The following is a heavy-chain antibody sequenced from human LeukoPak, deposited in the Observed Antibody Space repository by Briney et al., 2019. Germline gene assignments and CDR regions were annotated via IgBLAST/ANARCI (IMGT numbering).Heavy chain of an antibody. Sequence: GGSLRLSCAASGFTFSSHWMSWVRQAPGKGLEWVANIRGDGSLQYYVDSVEGRFTISRANARKSVFIQMNTLRVDDTAVYYWTRVSGAYDVSDYWGQGALVTVSS. V-gene: IGHV3-7*03. J-gene: IGHJ4*02. CDR2: IRGDGSLQ. D-gene: IGHD3-3*01. CDR3: TRVSGAYDVSDY. CDR1: GFTFSSHW.